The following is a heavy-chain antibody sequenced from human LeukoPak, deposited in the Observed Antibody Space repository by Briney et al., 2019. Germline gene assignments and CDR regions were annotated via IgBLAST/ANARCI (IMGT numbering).Heavy chain of an antibody. V-gene: IGHV3-23*01. D-gene: IGHD3-16*01. CDR3: AKDLGGR. CDR2: ISDSGGST. CDR1: GFTFSSYV. Sequence: TGGSLRLSCAASGFTFSSYVMNWVRQAPGKGLEWVSGISDSGGSTYYADSVKGRFTISRDNSKNTLYLQMNSLRAEDTAVYYCAKDLGGRWGQGTLVTVSS. J-gene: IGHJ4*02.